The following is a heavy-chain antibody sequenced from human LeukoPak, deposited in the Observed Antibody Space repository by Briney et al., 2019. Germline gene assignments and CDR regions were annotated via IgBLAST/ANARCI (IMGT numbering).Heavy chain of an antibody. J-gene: IGHJ4*02. CDR3: ARASQMIVVVFFDF. Sequence: SQTLSLTCTVSGGSISSGGYYWSWIRQHPGKGLEWIGYIYYSGSTYYNPSLKSRVTISVDTSKNQFSLKLSSVTAADTAVYYCARASQMIVVVFFDFWGQGTLVTVYS. V-gene: IGHV4-31*03. D-gene: IGHD3-22*01. CDR2: IYYSGST. CDR1: GGSISSGGYY.